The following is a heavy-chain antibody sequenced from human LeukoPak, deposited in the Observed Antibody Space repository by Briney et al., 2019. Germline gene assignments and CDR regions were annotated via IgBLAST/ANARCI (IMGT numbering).Heavy chain of an antibody. CDR1: GFTFSSYN. J-gene: IGHJ4*02. CDR2: ISSSSSYI. D-gene: IGHD1-1*01. Sequence: GGSLRLSCAASGFTFSSYNMNWVRQAPGKGLEWVSSISSSSSYIYYADSVKGRFTISRDNAKNSLYLQMNSLRAEDTAVYYCARVDTGTMIDYWGQGTLVTVSS. CDR3: ARVDTGTMIDY. V-gene: IGHV3-21*01.